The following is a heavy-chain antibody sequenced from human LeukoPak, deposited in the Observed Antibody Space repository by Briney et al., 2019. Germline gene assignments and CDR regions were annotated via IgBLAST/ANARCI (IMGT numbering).Heavy chain of an antibody. J-gene: IGHJ4*02. Sequence: GGSLRLSCAASGFTFSTYWMHWVRQAPGKGLVWVSRINSDGSSINYADSVKGRFTISRDNAKNTLYLQMNSLRAEDTAVYYCAGDPGHSNFVADYWGQGTLVTVSS. V-gene: IGHV3-74*01. D-gene: IGHD4-11*01. CDR3: AGDPGHSNFVADY. CDR2: INSDGSSI. CDR1: GFTFSTYW.